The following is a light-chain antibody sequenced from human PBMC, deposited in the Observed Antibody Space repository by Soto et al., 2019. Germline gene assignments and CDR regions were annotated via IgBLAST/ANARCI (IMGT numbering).Light chain of an antibody. CDR1: HDIRND. J-gene: IGKJ3*01. CDR3: LQDHSYLT. V-gene: IGKV1-6*01. CDR2: ATS. Sequence: AIQMTQSPASLSASVGARVTITCRASHDIRNDLAWYQQKPGKAPNLLIYATSTLQSGVPSRFSGSGSGTDFTLSISSLQPEDFATYYCLQDHSYLTFGPGTKVDFK.